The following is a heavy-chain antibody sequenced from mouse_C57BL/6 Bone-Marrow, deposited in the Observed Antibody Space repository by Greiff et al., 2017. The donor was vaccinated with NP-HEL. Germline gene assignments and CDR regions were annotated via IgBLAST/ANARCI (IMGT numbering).Heavy chain of an antibody. CDR2: ISSGGSYT. CDR3: ARRGDYYDYDCWFAY. V-gene: IGHV5-6*02. D-gene: IGHD2-4*01. Sequence: EVKLQESGGDLVKPGGSLKLSCAASGFTFSSYGMSWVRQTPDKRLEWVATISSGGSYTSYPDSVKGRFTISRDNAKNTLYLQMSSLKSEDTAMYYCARRGDYYDYDCWFAYWGQGTLVTVSA. CDR1: GFTFSSYG. J-gene: IGHJ3*01.